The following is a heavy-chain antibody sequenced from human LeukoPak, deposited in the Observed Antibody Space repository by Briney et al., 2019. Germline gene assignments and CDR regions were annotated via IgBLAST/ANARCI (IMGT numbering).Heavy chain of an antibody. V-gene: IGHV4-34*01. CDR2: INHSGST. CDR1: GGSFSGYY. CDR3: ARDTQDFAPGS. D-gene: IGHD2-15*01. Sequence: PSETLSLTCAVYGGSFSGYYWSWIRQPPGKGLEWIGEINHSGSTNYNPSLKSRVTISVDTSKNQFSLKLSSVTAADTAVYYCARDTQDFAPGSWGQGTLVTVSS. J-gene: IGHJ4*02.